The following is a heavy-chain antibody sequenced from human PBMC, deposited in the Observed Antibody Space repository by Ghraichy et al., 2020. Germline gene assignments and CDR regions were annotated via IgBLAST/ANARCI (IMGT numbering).Heavy chain of an antibody. CDR2: INWNSGNI. D-gene: IGHD6-13*01. V-gene: IGHV3-9*01. CDR1: GFTFDDYA. Sequence: ALRLSCAASGFTFDDYAMHWVRQPPGKGLEWVSGINWNSGNIGYADSVKGRFTISRDNAKNSLYLQMNSLRAEDTAFYYCAKDFSSRWYRWFDPWGQGTLVTVSS. CDR3: AKDFSSRWYRWFDP. J-gene: IGHJ5*02.